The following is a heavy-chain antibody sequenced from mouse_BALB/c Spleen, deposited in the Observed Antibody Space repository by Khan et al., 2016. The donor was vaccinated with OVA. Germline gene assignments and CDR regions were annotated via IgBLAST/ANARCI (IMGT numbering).Heavy chain of an antibody. CDR1: GYTFTSYW. V-gene: IGHV1-87*01. CDR2: IYPGDGDT. J-gene: IGHJ2*01. Sequence: VKLQESGAELARPGASVKLSCKSSGYTFTSYWMQWVKQRPGQGLEWIGAIYPGDGDTRYTQKFKGKATLTADKSSSTAYMQLSSLASEDSAVYDCASYRYDYFDYWGQGTTLTVSS. CDR3: ASYRYDYFDY. D-gene: IGHD2-14*01.